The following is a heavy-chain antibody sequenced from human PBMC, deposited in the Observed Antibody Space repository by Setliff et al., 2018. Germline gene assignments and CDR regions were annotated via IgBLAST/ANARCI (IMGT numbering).Heavy chain of an antibody. CDR3: ARGLSYYDSSGSLLAPYAFDI. CDR2: IIPIFGTA. CDR1: GGTFSSYA. V-gene: IGHV1-69*13. J-gene: IGHJ3*02. Sequence: SVKVSCKASGGTFSSYAISWVRQAPGQGLEWMGGIIPIFGTANYAQKFQGRVTITADESTSTAYMELSSLRSEDTAVYYCARGLSYYDSSGSLLAPYAFDIWGQGTIVTVSS. D-gene: IGHD3-22*01.